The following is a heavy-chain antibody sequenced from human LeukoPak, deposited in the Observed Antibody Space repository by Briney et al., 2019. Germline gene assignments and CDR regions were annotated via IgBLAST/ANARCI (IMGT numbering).Heavy chain of an antibody. CDR2: ISGSGGST. Sequence: PGGSLRLSCAASGFTFSSYAMSWVRQAPGKGLEWVSAISGSGGSTYYADSVKGRFTISRDNSKNSLYLRMNSLGAEDTAVYYCAKFDCIAVAPARWCAFDIWGQGTMVTVSS. CDR1: GFTFSSYA. V-gene: IGHV3-23*01. J-gene: IGHJ3*02. D-gene: IGHD6-19*01. CDR3: AKFDCIAVAPARWCAFDI.